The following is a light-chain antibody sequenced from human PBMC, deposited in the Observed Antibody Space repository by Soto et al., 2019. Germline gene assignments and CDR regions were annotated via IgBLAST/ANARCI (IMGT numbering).Light chain of an antibody. V-gene: IGLV2-23*01. J-gene: IGLJ2*01. CDR2: AGS. CDR1: SSDVGSYNI. Sequence: QSALTQPASVSGSPGQSITISCTGTSSDVGSYNIVSWYQQHPGKAPKLMIYAGSKRPSGVSNRFSGSKSGNTASLTISGLQAEDEADYDCCSYAGSSTLGVFGGGTKLTVL. CDR3: CSYAGSSTLGV.